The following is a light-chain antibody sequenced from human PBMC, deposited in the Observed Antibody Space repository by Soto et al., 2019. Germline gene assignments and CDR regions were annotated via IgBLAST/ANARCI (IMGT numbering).Light chain of an antibody. CDR1: TAAVTSDHY. V-gene: IGLV7-46*01. J-gene: IGLJ2*01. CDR2: DTS. Sequence: QAVVTQEPSLTVSPGGTVTLTCGSNTAAVTSDHYPYWFQQKPGQAPRTLIYDTSNRHSWTPARFSGSLLGGKAALPLSGAQPEDEAEYYCLLSYGLTRVFGGGTKLTVL. CDR3: LLSYGLTRV.